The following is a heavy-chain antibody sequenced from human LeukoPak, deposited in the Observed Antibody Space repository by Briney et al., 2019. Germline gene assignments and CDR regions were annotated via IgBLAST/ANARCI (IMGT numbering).Heavy chain of an antibody. CDR3: ARGVAAAVYYFDY. CDR2: INSDGSST. D-gene: IGHD6-13*01. Sequence: PGGSLRLSCAASGFTFSSYWMHWVRQAPGKGLVWVSRINSDGSSTSYADSVKRRFTISRDNAKNTLYLQMNSPRAEDTAVYYCARGVAAAVYYFDYWGQGTLVTVSS. CDR1: GFTFSSYW. J-gene: IGHJ4*02. V-gene: IGHV3-74*01.